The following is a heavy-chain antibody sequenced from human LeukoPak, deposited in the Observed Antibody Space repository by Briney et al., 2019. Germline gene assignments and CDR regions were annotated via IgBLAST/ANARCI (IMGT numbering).Heavy chain of an antibody. J-gene: IGHJ4*02. V-gene: IGHV3-30-3*01. CDR2: ISYDGSNK. D-gene: IGHD4-17*01. CDR3: ARDRDGDYEIDY. CDR1: GFTFSSYA. Sequence: GGSLRLSCAASGFTFSSYAMHWVRQAPGKGLEWVAVISYDGSNKYYADSVKGRFTISRDNSKNTLYLQMNSLRAEDTAVYYCARDRDGDYEIDYWGRGTLVTVSS.